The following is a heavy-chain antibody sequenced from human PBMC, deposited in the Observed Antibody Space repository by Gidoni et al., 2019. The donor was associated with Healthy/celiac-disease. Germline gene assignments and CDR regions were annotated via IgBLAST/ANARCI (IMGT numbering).Heavy chain of an antibody. CDR2: IYYSGST. D-gene: IGHD2-15*01. J-gene: IGHJ5*02. V-gene: IGHV4-39*01. Sequence: QLQLQESGPGLVKPSATLSLTCTVSGVSISSSSYYWGWIRQPPGKGLEWIGSIYYSGSTYYNPSLKSRVTISVDTSKNQFSLKLSSVTAADTAVYYCARHRGVVVVAARGRAYWFDPWGQGTLVTVSS. CDR1: GVSISSSSYY. CDR3: ARHRGVVVVAARGRAYWFDP.